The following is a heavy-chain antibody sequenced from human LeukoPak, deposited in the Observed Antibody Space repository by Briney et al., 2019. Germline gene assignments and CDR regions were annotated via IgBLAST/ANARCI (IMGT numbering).Heavy chain of an antibody. CDR3: TRTPTSYSSGWYAGLSPTDYFDY. CDR2: IRSKAYGGTT. J-gene: IGHJ4*02. CDR1: GFTFNNYW. D-gene: IGHD6-19*01. V-gene: IGHV3-49*04. Sequence: PGGSLRLSCAASGFTFNNYWMNWVRQAPGKGLEWVGFIRSKAYGGTTEYAASVKGRFTISRVDSKSIAYLQMNSLKTEDTAVYYCTRTPTSYSSGWYAGLSPTDYFDYWGQGTLVTVSS.